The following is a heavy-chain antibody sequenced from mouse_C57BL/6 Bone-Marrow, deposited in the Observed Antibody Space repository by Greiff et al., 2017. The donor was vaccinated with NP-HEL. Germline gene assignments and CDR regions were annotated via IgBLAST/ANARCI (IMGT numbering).Heavy chain of an antibody. CDR3: ARVHYYGSSPDY. Sequence: VKLMESGAELARPGASVKLSCKASGYTFTSYGISWVKQRTGQGLEWIGEIYPRSGNTYYNEKFKGKATLTADKSSSTAYMELRSLTSEDSAVYFCARVHYYGSSPDYWGQGTTLTVSS. V-gene: IGHV1-81*01. CDR2: IYPRSGNT. J-gene: IGHJ2*01. D-gene: IGHD1-1*01. CDR1: GYTFTSYG.